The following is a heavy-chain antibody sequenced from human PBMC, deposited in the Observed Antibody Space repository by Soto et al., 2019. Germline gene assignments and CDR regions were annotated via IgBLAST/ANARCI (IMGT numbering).Heavy chain of an antibody. CDR3: ARGLWISHNGVNYFYLGMDV. V-gene: IGHV1-69*01. CDR1: GGTFSDYA. Sequence: QVPLVQSGAEVKKPGSAVKVSCKASGGTFSDYAIMWVRQAPGQGLEWMGGIVPLFGSANYAHKVQGRVIITADESRSTSYMELSSLRSEDMAVYYCARGLWISHNGVNYFYLGMDVWGQGTTVTVS. J-gene: IGHJ6*02. CDR2: IVPLFGSA. D-gene: IGHD5-12*01.